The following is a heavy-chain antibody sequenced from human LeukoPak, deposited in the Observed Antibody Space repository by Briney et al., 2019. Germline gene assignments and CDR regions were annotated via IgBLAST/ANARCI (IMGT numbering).Heavy chain of an antibody. CDR1: GGTFSSNA. D-gene: IGHD3-10*01. CDR3: ARDMADGGYNYGMDV. CDR2: IIPIFAIA. V-gene: IGHV1-69*04. J-gene: IGHJ6*02. Sequence: SVKVSCKASGGTFSSNAISWVRQAPGQGLEWMGRIIPIFAIANYAQKFQGRVTITADKSTSTAYMELSSLRSEDTAVYYCARDMADGGYNYGMDVWGQGATVTVSS.